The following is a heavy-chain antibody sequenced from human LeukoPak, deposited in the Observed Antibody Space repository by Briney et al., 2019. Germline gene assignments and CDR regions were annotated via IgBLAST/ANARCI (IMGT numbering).Heavy chain of an antibody. CDR2: VYSNGGT. J-gene: IGHJ4*02. CDR3: ARRSKVGASLDF. V-gene: IGHV3-66*01. Sequence: GGSLRLSCAASGFTVSNNYMSWVRQAPGKGLEWVSVVYSNGGTYYPDPVRGRFTISRDNSKNTLYLQMNSLRAEDTALYYCARRSKVGASLDFWGQGTLVTVSS. CDR1: GFTVSNNY. D-gene: IGHD1-26*01.